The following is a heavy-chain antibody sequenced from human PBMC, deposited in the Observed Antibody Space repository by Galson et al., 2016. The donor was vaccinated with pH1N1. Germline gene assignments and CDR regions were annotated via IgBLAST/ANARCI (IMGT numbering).Heavy chain of an antibody. J-gene: IGHJ4*02. D-gene: IGHD4-17*01. CDR1: GFTFRNYG. CDR3: AKDHGGGAVTMFYFDY. CDR2: IWFDGSNK. V-gene: IGHV3-30*18. Sequence: SLRLSCAVSGFTFRNYGMHWVRQAPGKGLEWVAVIWFDGSNKYYADSVKGRFTVSRDNSKNTLYLQMNSLRPEDTAMYYCAKDHGGGAVTMFYFDYWGQGTLVTVSS.